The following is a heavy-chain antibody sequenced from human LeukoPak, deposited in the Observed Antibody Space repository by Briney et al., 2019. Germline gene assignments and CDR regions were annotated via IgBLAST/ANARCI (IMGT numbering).Heavy chain of an antibody. J-gene: IGHJ4*02. CDR2: INHSGST. CDR1: GGSFSGYY. CDR3: AREGRQLERRGYFDY. Sequence: PSETLSLTCAVYGGSFSGYYWSWIRQPPGKGLEWIGEINHSGSTNYNPSLKSRVTISVDTSKNQFSLKLSSVTAADTAVYYCAREGRQLERRGYFDYWGQGTLVTVSS. D-gene: IGHD1-1*01. V-gene: IGHV4-34*01.